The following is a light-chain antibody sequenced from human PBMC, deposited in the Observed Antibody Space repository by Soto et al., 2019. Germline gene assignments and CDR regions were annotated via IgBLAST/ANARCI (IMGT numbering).Light chain of an antibody. V-gene: IGLV2-14*01. J-gene: IGLJ3*02. CDR3: SSYTSSSTWV. CDR2: EVS. CDR1: NSDVGGHNH. Sequence: QSALTQPASVSGSPGQSITISCTGTNSDVGGHNHVSWYQQHPGKVPKLTIYEVSNRPSGVSNRFSGSKSGNTASLTISGLQAEDEADYYCSSYTSSSTWVFGGGTKVTVL.